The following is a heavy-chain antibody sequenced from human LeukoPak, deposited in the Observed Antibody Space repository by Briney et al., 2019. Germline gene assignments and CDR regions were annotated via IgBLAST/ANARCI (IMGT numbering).Heavy chain of an antibody. CDR2: INPSGGST. J-gene: IGHJ6*03. CDR3: ATEATSPDYNYYMDV. Sequence: ASVKVSCKASGYTSTSYHMHWVRQAPGQGLEWMGIINPSGGSTSYARKFQGRVTMTRDTSTSTVYMELSSLRSEDTAVYYCATEATSPDYNYYMDVWGKGTTVTVSS. CDR1: GYTSTSYH. V-gene: IGHV1-46*01. D-gene: IGHD2-2*01.